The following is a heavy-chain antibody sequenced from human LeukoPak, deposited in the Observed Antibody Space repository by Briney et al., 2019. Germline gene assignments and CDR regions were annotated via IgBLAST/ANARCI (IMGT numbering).Heavy chain of an antibody. V-gene: IGHV3-23*01. Sequence: PGGSLRLSCAASGFTFSSYWMSWVRQAPGKGLEWVSAISGSGGSTYYADSVKGRFTISRDNSKNTLYLQMNSLRAEDTAVYYCAKVMGYCSGGSCYPGYWGQGTLVTVSS. D-gene: IGHD2-15*01. CDR1: GFTFSSYW. CDR2: ISGSGGST. CDR3: AKVMGYCSGGSCYPGY. J-gene: IGHJ4*02.